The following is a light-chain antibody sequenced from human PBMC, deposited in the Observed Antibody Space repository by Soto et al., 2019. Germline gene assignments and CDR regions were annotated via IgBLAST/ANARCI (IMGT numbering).Light chain of an antibody. CDR1: QSVSSN. CDR3: QQYNNWPFT. J-gene: IGKJ3*01. Sequence: EIVMTQSPATLSMSPGERATLSCRASQSVSSNLAWYQQKPGQAPRLLIYGASTRATGIPARFSGSGSGTEFTRAISSLQFEDFAVYYCQQYNNWPFTFGPGNKLDIK. CDR2: GAS. V-gene: IGKV3-15*01.